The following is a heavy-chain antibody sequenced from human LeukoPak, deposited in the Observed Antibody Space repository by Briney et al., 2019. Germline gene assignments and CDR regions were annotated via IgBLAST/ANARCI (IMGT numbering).Heavy chain of an antibody. V-gene: IGHV3-30-3*01. CDR3: ARDSGTIAARRPLDY. J-gene: IGHJ4*02. Sequence: GGSLRLSCAASGFTFSSYAMHWVRQAPGKGLEWVAVISYDGSNKYYADSVKGRFTISRDNSKNTLYLQMNSLRAEDTAVYYCARDSGTIAARRPLDYWGQGTLVTVSS. D-gene: IGHD6-6*01. CDR1: GFTFSSYA. CDR2: ISYDGSNK.